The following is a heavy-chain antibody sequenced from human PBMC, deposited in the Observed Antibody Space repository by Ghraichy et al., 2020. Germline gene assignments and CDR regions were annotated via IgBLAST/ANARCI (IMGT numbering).Heavy chain of an antibody. CDR2: INPNNGDT. D-gene: IGHD4/OR15-4a*01. J-gene: IGHJ4*02. V-gene: IGHV1-2*02. Sequence: ASVKVSCKASGYTLTAYYMHWVRQAPGQGLEWMGWINPNNGDTKYAQRFQGRVTMTRDTSIGTAYVEVRRLTSDDTAFYYCTRGWGVSANYPGPGFDYWGQGTLVTVSS. CDR3: TRGWGVSANYPGPGFDY. CDR1: GYTLTAYY.